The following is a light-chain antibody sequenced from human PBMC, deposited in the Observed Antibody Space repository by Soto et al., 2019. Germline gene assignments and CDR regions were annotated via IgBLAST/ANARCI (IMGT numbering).Light chain of an antibody. CDR3: SSYAGSNTYV. CDR2: EVS. CDR1: SSDVGGYNY. Sequence: QSVLTQPPSASGSPGQSFTFSCTGTSSDVGGYNYVSWYQQHPGKAPKLMIYEVSKRPSGVPDRFSGSKSGNAASLTVSGLQAEDEADYYCSSYAGSNTYVFGTGTKVTVL. V-gene: IGLV2-8*01. J-gene: IGLJ1*01.